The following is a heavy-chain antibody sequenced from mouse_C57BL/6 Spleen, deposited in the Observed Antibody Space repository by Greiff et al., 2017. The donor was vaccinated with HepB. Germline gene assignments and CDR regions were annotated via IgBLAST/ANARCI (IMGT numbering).Heavy chain of an antibody. J-gene: IGHJ2*01. CDR1: GYAFSSYW. CDR2: IYPGDGDT. CDR3: ARWGTTVPSDY. Sequence: VQLVESGAELVKPGASVKISCKASGYAFSSYWMNWVKQRPGKGLEWIGQIYPGDGDTNYNGKFKGKATLTADKSSSTAYMQLSSLTSEDSAVYFCARWGTTVPSDYWGQGTTLTVSS. V-gene: IGHV1-80*01. D-gene: IGHD1-1*01.